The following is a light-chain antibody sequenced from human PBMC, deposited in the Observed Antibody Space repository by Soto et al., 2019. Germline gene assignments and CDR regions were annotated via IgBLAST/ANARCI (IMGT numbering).Light chain of an antibody. J-gene: IGKJ2*01. Sequence: EIVLTQSPGTLSLSPGDRATLSCRASQSVSSSYLAWYQQKRGQAPRLLIYGASSRATGIPARFSGSGSGTDFTLTISSLEPEDFAVYYCQQYGSSLYTFGQGTKLEIK. V-gene: IGKV3-20*01. CDR3: QQYGSSLYT. CDR2: GAS. CDR1: QSVSSSY.